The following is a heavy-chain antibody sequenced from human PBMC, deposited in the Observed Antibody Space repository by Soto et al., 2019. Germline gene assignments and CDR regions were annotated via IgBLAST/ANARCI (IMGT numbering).Heavy chain of an antibody. V-gene: IGHV3-13*05. CDR3: ARTDRDFYGLDV. J-gene: IGHJ6*02. CDR2: ISAAGDP. Sequence: EVQLVESGGGLVQPGGPLRLSCEASGFTFRNYDMHWVRQGTGKGLEWVSGISAAGDPDYADSVEGRFTISRENAQSSFFLQMNSLRGGDTAVYYCARTDRDFYGLDVWGQGTRVIVSS. CDR1: GFTFRNYD.